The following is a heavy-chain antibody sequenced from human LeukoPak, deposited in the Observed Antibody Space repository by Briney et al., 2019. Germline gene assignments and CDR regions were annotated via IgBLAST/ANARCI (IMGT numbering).Heavy chain of an antibody. V-gene: IGHV4-61*01. J-gene: IGHJ2*01. CDR2: IYYSGST. D-gene: IGHD6-19*01. CDR3: ASIAVAGNGYWYFDL. Sequence: PSETLSLTCTVSGGSVSSGSYYWRWIRQPPGKGLEWIGYIYYSGSTNYNPSLKSRVTISVDTSKNQFSLKLSSVTAADTAVYYCASIAVAGNGYWYFDLWGRGTLVTVSS. CDR1: GGSVSSGSYY.